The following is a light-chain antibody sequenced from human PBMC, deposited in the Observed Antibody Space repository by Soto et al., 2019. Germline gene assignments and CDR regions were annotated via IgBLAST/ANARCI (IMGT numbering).Light chain of an antibody. J-gene: IGKJ1*01. CDR2: SAS. Sequence: EIVMTQSPATLSVSPGERATLSCRASQSVSSNLAWYQQKPGQAPRLLIYSASTRATGIPARFSGSGSGTDFTLTISRLEPEDFAVYYCQQYGSSRTFGQGTKVDIK. V-gene: IGKV3-15*01. CDR1: QSVSSN. CDR3: QQYGSSRT.